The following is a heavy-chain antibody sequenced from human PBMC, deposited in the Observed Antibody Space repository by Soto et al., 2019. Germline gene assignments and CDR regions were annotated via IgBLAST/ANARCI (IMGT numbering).Heavy chain of an antibody. V-gene: IGHV1-18*01. Sequence: GASVKVSCKASGYTFTSYGISWVRQAPGQGLEWMGWISAYNGNTNYAQKLQGRVTMTTDTSTSTAYMELRSLRSDDTAVYYCARDGAGTVGYYYYYGMDVWGQGTTVTVSS. J-gene: IGHJ6*02. CDR1: GYTFTSYG. CDR2: ISAYNGNT. D-gene: IGHD6-13*01. CDR3: ARDGAGTVGYYYYYGMDV.